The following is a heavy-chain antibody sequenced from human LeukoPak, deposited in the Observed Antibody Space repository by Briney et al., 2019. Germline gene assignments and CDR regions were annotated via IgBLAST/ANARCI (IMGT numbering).Heavy chain of an antibody. CDR2: FDPEDGET. Sequence: ASVKVSCKVSGYTLTELSMHWVRQAPGKGLEWMGGFDPEDGETIYAQKFQGRVTMTEDTSTDTAYMELSSLRSEDTAVYYCATSLYSSYYYYSMDVWGQGTTVTVSS. V-gene: IGHV1-24*01. D-gene: IGHD2-21*01. J-gene: IGHJ6*02. CDR3: ATSLYSSYYYYSMDV. CDR1: GYTLTELS.